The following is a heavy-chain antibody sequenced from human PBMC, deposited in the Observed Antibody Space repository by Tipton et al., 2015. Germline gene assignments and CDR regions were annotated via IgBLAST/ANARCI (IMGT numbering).Heavy chain of an antibody. CDR3: AREGSSWYFGVY. J-gene: IGHJ4*02. CDR2: IKPDGSEK. CDR1: GFTFSDFW. Sequence: SLRLSCEASGFTFSDFWMTWVRQAPGKGLEWVANIKPDGSEKYFVDSVKGRFTISRDNAKNSLFLQMNSLTAEDTAFYYCAREGSSWYFGVYWGQGTLVSVSS. V-gene: IGHV3-7*03. D-gene: IGHD6-13*01.